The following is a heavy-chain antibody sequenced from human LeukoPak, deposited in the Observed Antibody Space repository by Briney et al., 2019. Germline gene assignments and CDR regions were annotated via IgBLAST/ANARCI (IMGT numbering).Heavy chain of an antibody. CDR1: GFIFSSYA. Sequence: HSGGSLRLSCAASGFIFSSYAMSWVRQAPGKGLEWVSAIGGSGDNTYYADSVKGRFTISRDNSKNTLYLQMSSLRAADTAVYYCAKYVIAAAGLRWFDPWGQGTLVSVSS. J-gene: IGHJ5*02. V-gene: IGHV3-23*01. CDR3: AKYVIAAAGLRWFDP. D-gene: IGHD6-13*01. CDR2: IGGSGDNT.